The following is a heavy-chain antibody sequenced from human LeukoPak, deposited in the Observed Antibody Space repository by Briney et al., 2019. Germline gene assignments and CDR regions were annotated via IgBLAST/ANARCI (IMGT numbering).Heavy chain of an antibody. CDR1: GFSISNARMG. V-gene: IGHV2-26*01. D-gene: IGHD4-23*01. J-gene: IGHJ4*02. CDR2: IFSNDEN. Sequence: SGPVLVKRTETHTLTCTVPGFSISNARMGLSWIRQPPGKALDWLGPIFSNDENSYSTSLNRRLPISKDTSKSQVVLTMTKMDPVDTATYYCARVVRGGGNPFGYWGQGTLVTVSS. CDR3: ARVVRGGGNPFGY.